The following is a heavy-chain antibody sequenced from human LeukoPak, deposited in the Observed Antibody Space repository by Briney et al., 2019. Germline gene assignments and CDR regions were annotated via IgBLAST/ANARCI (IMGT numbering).Heavy chain of an antibody. CDR2: IIPIFGTA. CDR1: GGTFSSYA. CDR3: VKEKNYLASGDYFQH. V-gene: IGHV1-69*06. Sequence: ASVKVSCKASGGTFSSYAISWVRQAPGQGLEWMGGIIPIFGTANYAQKFQGRVTITADKSTSTAYMELSSLRSEDTAVYYCVKEKNYLASGDYFQHWGQGTLLTVSS. D-gene: IGHD3-10*01. J-gene: IGHJ1*01.